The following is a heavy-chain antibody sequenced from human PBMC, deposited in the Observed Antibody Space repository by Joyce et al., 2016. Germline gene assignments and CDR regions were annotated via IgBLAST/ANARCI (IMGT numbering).Heavy chain of an antibody. CDR3: VRGSSGSGTYAYFDY. V-gene: IGHV3-30*03. CDR2: ISYDGDTK. D-gene: IGHD3-10*01. CDR1: GFTFRTFG. Sequence: QVHLVESGGGVVQPGRSLRLSCAASGFTFRTFGKHWVRQAPGKGLEGVAVISYDGDTKYYADSVKGRFTISRDNSKNTLDLQMNSLSAEDTALYYCVRGSSGSGTYAYFDYWGQGTLVAVSS. J-gene: IGHJ4*02.